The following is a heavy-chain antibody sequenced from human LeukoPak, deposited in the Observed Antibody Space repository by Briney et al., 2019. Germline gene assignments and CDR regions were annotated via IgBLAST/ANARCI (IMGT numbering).Heavy chain of an antibody. V-gene: IGHV4-38-2*02. Sequence: ASETLSLTCTVSGGSSSGYYWGWIRQPPGKGLEWIGSIYHSGSTYYNPSLKSRVTMSVDTSKNQFSLNLSSVTAADTAVYYCARDGDTAFDYWGQGTLVTVSS. CDR2: IYHSGST. CDR1: GGSSSGYY. J-gene: IGHJ4*02. CDR3: ARDGDTAFDY. D-gene: IGHD5-18*01.